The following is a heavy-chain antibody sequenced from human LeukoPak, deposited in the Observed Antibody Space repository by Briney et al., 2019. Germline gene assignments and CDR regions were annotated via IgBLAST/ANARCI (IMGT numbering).Heavy chain of an antibody. D-gene: IGHD3-22*01. V-gene: IGHV4-34*01. CDR3: AGDYYDSSGYKDY. Sequence: SETLSLTCAVYGGSFSGYYWSWIRQPPGKGLEWIGEINHSGSTNYNPSLKSRVTISVDTSKNQFSLKLSSVTAADTAVYYCAGDYYDSSGYKDYWGQGTLATVSS. CDR2: INHSGST. CDR1: GGSFSGYY. J-gene: IGHJ4*02.